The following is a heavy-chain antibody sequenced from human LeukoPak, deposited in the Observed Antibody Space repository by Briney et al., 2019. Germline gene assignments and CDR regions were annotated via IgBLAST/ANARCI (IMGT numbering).Heavy chain of an antibody. CDR2: MNPNSGNT. V-gene: IGHV1-8*03. CDR3: ARGVEMATIFYYYYYMDV. CDR1: GYTFTSYD. Sequence: ASVKVSCKASGYTFTSYDINWVRQATGQGLEWMGWMNPNSGNTGYAQKFQGRVTITRNTSISTAYMELSSLRSEDTAVYYCARGVEMATIFYYYYYMDVWGKGTTVTVSS. J-gene: IGHJ6*03. D-gene: IGHD5-24*01.